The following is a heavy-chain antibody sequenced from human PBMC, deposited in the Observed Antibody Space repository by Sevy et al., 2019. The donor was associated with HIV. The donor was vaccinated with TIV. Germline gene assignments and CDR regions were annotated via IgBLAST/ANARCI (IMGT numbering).Heavy chain of an antibody. CDR1: GFTFSYYA. D-gene: IGHD6-13*01. Sequence: GGSLRLSCAGSGFTFSYYAMSWVRQAPGKGLEWVSAITESGTSTFYADSVKGQFTISRDNSKNTVYMEMSDLRAEDTAVYFCAKDMYTSSWYYFDYWGQGALVTVSS. CDR2: ITESGTST. CDR3: AKDMYTSSWYYFDY. J-gene: IGHJ4*02. V-gene: IGHV3-23*01.